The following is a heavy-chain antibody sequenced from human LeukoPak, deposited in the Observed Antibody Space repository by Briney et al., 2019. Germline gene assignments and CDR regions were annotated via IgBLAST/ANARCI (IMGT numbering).Heavy chain of an antibody. CDR1: GGSFSGYY. CDR3: ARGAGSYPSGDYYGMDV. J-gene: IGHJ6*02. Sequence: SETLSLTCAVYGGSFSGYYWSWIRQPPGKGLEWIGEINHSGSTSYNLSLKSRITISVDTSKSHFSLRLSSVTAADTAVYYCARGAGSYPSGDYYGMDVWGQGTTVTVSS. CDR2: INHSGST. V-gene: IGHV4-34*01. D-gene: IGHD1-26*01.